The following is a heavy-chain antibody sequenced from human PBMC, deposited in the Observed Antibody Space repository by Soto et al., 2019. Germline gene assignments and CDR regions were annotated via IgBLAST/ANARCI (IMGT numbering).Heavy chain of an antibody. J-gene: IGHJ6*02. Sequence: PGESLKISCKGSGYSFTSYWIGWVRQMPGKGLEWMGIIYPGDSDTRYSPSFQGQVTISADKSISTAYLQWSSLKASDTAMYYCARYSSSSAYYYYGMGVWGQGTTVTVSS. D-gene: IGHD6-6*01. V-gene: IGHV5-51*01. CDR3: ARYSSSSAYYYYGMGV. CDR1: GYSFTSYW. CDR2: IYPGDSDT.